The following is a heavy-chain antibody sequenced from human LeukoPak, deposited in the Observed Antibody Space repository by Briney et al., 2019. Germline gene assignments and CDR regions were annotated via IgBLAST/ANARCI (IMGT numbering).Heavy chain of an antibody. D-gene: IGHD5-12*01. CDR1: GGTFSSYA. Sequence: ASVKVSCKASGGTFSSYAISWVRQAPGQGLEWMGGIIPIIGTANYAQKFQGRVTVTADESTSTAYMDLSSLRSEDTAVYYCARGVKGSGYEYYFDYWGQGTLVTVSS. CDR3: ARGVKGSGYEYYFDY. V-gene: IGHV1-69*13. CDR2: IIPIIGTA. J-gene: IGHJ4*02.